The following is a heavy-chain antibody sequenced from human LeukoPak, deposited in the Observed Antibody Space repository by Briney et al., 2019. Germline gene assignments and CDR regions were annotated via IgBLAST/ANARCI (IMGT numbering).Heavy chain of an antibody. CDR2: MNPNSGST. V-gene: IGHV1-8*01. CDR3: ARTGYCSGGSCPPNWFDP. D-gene: IGHD2-15*01. J-gene: IGHJ5*02. CDR1: GYTFTSYD. Sequence: ASVKVSCKASGYTFTSYDINWVRQATGQGLEWMGWMNPNSGSTGYAQKFQGRVTMTRNTSISTAYMELSSLRSEDTAVYYCARTGYCSGGSCPPNWFDPWGQGTLVTVSS.